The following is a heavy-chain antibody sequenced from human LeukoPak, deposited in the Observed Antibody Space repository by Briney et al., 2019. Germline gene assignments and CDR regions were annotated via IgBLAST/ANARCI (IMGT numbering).Heavy chain of an antibody. CDR3: ARAPGPTVTTSYYMDV. CDR1: GGSISSYY. D-gene: IGHD4-17*01. Sequence: KTSETLSLTCTVSGGSISSYYWSWIRQPPGKGLEWIGYIYYSGSTNYNPSLKSRVTISVDTSKNQFSLKLSSVTAADTAVYYCARAPGPTVTTSYYMDVWGKGTTVTVSS. J-gene: IGHJ6*03. CDR2: IYYSGST. V-gene: IGHV4-59*01.